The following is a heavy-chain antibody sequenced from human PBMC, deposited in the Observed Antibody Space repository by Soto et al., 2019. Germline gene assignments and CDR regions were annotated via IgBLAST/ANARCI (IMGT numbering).Heavy chain of an antibody. CDR3: ARHSHYGDLYFDY. J-gene: IGHJ4*02. CDR1: GGSLSSYY. Sequence: SETLSLTCTVSGGSLSSYYWTWIRQPPGKGLEWIGYIYYSGSTNYNPSLKSRVTISVDTSKNQFSLKLSSVTAADTAVYYCARHSHYGDLYFDYWGQGTLVTVSS. CDR2: IYYSGST. D-gene: IGHD4-17*01. V-gene: IGHV4-59*08.